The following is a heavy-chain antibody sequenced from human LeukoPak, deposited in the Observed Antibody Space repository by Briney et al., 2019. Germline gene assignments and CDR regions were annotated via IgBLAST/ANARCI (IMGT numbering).Heavy chain of an antibody. CDR3: ARVSLQLWDFDY. J-gene: IGHJ4*02. Sequence: SETLSLACAVYGGSFSGYYWSWIRQPPGKGLEWIGEINHSGSTNYNPSLKSRVTISVDTSKNQFSLKLSSVTAADTAVYYCARVSLQLWDFDYWGQGTLVTVSS. CDR1: GGSFSGYY. D-gene: IGHD5-18*01. V-gene: IGHV4-34*01. CDR2: INHSGST.